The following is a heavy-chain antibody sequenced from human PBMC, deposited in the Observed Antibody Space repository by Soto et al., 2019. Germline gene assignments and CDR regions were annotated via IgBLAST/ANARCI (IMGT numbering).Heavy chain of an antibody. V-gene: IGHV3-49*04. CDR1: GFTFGDFA. D-gene: IGHD1-26*01. J-gene: IGHJ4*02. Sequence: GGSLRLSCTASGFTFGDFAMTWVRQAPGKGLEWVGFIRSDPYGGTTEYAASVKDRFTISRDDSKSIAYLQMNSLKTEDTAVYYCAREFSGSYPDYWGQGTLVTVS. CDR2: IRSDPYGGTT. CDR3: AREFSGSYPDY.